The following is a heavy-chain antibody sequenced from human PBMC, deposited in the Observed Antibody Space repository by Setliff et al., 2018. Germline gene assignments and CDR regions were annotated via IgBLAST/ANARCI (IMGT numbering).Heavy chain of an antibody. Sequence: GGSLRLSCAASGFTFSNAWMSWVRQAPGKGLEWVVRIRRNADKRVQIYADSVKGRFTISRDDSKNTAYLQMNSLKTEDTAVYYCILIGSSADAFDIWGQGTMVTVSS. V-gene: IGHV3-15*01. D-gene: IGHD6-19*01. CDR3: ILIGSSADAFDI. CDR1: GFTFSNAW. J-gene: IGHJ3*02. CDR2: IRRNADKRVQ.